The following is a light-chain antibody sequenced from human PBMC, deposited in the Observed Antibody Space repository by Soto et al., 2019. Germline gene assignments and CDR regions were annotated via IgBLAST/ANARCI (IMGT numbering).Light chain of an antibody. CDR1: QLIKTFY. J-gene: IGKJ5*01. Sequence: EIVLKESPCTQSFSPVAKATISCRSSQLIKTFYFGWYQQKPGQSPRLLIYGVYSRATGTPDRFSGSGSGTDFTLTISRLEPEDSAVYYCQFYGSSLITCGKGQRRAIK. CDR3: QFYGSSLIT. V-gene: IGKV3-20*01. CDR2: GVY.